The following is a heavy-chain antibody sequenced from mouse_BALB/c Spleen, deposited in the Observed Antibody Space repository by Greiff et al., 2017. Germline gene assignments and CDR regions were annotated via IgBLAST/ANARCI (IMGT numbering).Heavy chain of an antibody. CDR1: GFSLTSYG. V-gene: IGHV2-5-1*01. J-gene: IGHJ4*01. Sequence: QVHVKQSGPSLVQPSQSLSITCTVSGFSLTSYGVHWVRQSPGKGLEWLGVIWRGGSTDYNAAFMSRLSITKDNSKSQVFFKMNSLQADDTAIYYCAKGGYYGSSPYYYAMDYWGQGTSVTVSS. CDR2: IWRGGST. CDR3: AKGGYYGSSPYYYAMDY. D-gene: IGHD1-1*01.